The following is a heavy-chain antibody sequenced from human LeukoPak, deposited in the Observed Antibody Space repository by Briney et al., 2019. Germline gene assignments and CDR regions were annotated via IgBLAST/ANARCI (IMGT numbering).Heavy chain of an antibody. D-gene: IGHD6-19*01. CDR2: ISPSGVTT. V-gene: IGHV3-23*01. Sequence: GGSLRLSCTASGFTFRDYGMSWVRQAPGKGLEWVSGISPSGVTTYYADSVQGRFTISRDNSKNTLYLQMNSLSPEDTAIYYCAKSLPLAGRRPFFFDYWGQGTLVTVSS. J-gene: IGHJ4*02. CDR3: AKSLPLAGRRPFFFDY. CDR1: GFTFRDYG.